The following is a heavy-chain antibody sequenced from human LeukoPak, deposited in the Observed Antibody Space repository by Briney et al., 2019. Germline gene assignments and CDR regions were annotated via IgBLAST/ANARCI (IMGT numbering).Heavy chain of an antibody. CDR3: ARDKSVVVPARY. V-gene: IGHV1-69*13. CDR2: IIPIFGTA. J-gene: IGHJ4*02. D-gene: IGHD2-2*01. Sequence: SVKVSCKASGGTSSSYAISWVRQAPGQGLEWMGGIIPIFGTANYAQKFQGRVTITADESTSTAYMELSSLRSEDTAVYYCARDKSVVVPARYWGQGTLVTVSS. CDR1: GGTSSSYA.